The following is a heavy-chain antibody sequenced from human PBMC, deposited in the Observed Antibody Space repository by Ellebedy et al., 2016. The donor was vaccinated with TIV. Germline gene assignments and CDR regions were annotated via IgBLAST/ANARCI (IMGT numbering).Heavy chain of an antibody. V-gene: IGHV3-13*04. CDR3: VRGGFGSSWSALDI. Sequence: PGGSLRLSCAASGFTFSTYDMHWVRHATGKGLEWVSAIAIAGDTYYADSVKGRFTISRENARNSLYLQMNTLGAGDTAMYYCVRGGFGSSWSALDIWGQGTMVTVSS. J-gene: IGHJ3*02. D-gene: IGHD6-13*01. CDR1: GFTFSTYD. CDR2: IAIAGDT.